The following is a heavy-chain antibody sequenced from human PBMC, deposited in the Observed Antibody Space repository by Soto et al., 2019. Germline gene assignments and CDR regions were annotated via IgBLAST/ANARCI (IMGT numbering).Heavy chain of an antibody. CDR3: AKAPSGYCSFCSCYGFYCYGMDV. CDR2: ISGSGGST. D-gene: IGHD2-15*01. J-gene: IGHJ6*02. V-gene: IGHV3-23*01. Sequence: PGGSLRLSCAASGFTFSSYAMSWVRQALGKGLEWVSAISGSGGSTYYADSVKGRFTISRDNSKNTLYLQMNSLRAEDTAVYYCAKAPSGYCSFCSCYGFYCYGMDVWGQGTTVTGS. CDR1: GFTFSSYA.